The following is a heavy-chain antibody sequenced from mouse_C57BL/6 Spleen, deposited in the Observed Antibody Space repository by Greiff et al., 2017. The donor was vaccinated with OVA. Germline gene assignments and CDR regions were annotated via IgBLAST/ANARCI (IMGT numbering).Heavy chain of an antibody. D-gene: IGHD1-1*01. CDR1: GYTFTSYG. CDR3: ARSGHYYGSSSSWFAY. CDR2: IYPRSGNT. J-gene: IGHJ3*01. Sequence: VQLVESGAELARPGASVKLSCKASGYTFTSYGISWVKQRTGQGLEWIGEIYPRSGNTYYNEKFKGKATLTADKSSSTAYMELRSLTSEDSAVYFCARSGHYYGSSSSWFAYWGQGTLVTVSA. V-gene: IGHV1-81*01.